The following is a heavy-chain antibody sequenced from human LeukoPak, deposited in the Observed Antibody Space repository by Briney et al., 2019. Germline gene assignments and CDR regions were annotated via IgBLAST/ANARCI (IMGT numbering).Heavy chain of an antibody. J-gene: IGHJ4*02. CDR3: AKDSSSGWVYFDY. V-gene: IGHV3-23*01. Sequence: GGSLRLSCAASGFTFSDHAMSWVRQAPAKGLEWVSAISGSGGSTYYADSVKGRFTISRDNSKNTLYLQMNSLRAEDTAVYYCAKDSSSGWVYFDYWGQGTLVTVSS. D-gene: IGHD6-19*01. CDR1: GFTFSDHA. CDR2: ISGSGGST.